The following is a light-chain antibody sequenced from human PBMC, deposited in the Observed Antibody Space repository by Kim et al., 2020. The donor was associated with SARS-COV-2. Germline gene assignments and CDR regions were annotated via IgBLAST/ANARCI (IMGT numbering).Light chain of an antibody. CDR1: QSVSSSN. Sequence: GGRATLTCRARQSVSSSNLAWYKQKTGQAPRLLLYGAYSRATGIPDRFSGSGSGTDFTLTISRLEPEDFAVYFCKQYGSSPSITFGQGTRLEIK. CDR3: KQYGSSPSIT. J-gene: IGKJ5*01. V-gene: IGKV3-20*01. CDR2: GAY.